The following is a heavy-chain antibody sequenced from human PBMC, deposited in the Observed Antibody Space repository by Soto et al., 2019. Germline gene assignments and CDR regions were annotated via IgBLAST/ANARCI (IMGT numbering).Heavy chain of an antibody. Sequence: QITLKESGPTLVKPTQTLTLTCTFSGFSLSTRGVGVGWIRQPPGKALEWLKLIYCDDAKRYSPSLRSRLTITKDTPKNHVVRTMTNMDPVDTATYYCIQIMGGWGEGYCSCSSCYRFDSWGQGTLVTVSS. CDR2: IYCDDAK. CDR3: IQIMGGWGEGYCSCSSCYRFDS. J-gene: IGHJ4*02. D-gene: IGHD2-2*01. V-gene: IGHV2-5*02. CDR1: GFSLSTRGVG.